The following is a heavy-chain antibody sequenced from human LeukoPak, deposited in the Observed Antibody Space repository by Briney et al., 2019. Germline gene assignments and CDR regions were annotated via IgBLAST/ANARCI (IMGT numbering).Heavy chain of an antibody. CDR3: ARDWIDYYGSGSYYRGYDY. CDR2: IYYSGST. Sequence: SETLSLTCTVSGGSISSSSYYWGWIRQPPGKGLEWIGSIYYSGSTYYNPSLKSRVTISVDTSKNQFSLKLSSVTAADTAVYYCARDWIDYYGSGSYYRGYDYWGQGTLVTVSS. J-gene: IGHJ4*02. CDR1: GGSISSSSYY. D-gene: IGHD3-10*01. V-gene: IGHV4-39*07.